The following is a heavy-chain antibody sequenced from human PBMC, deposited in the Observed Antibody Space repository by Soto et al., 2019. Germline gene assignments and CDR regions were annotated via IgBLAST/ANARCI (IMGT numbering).Heavy chain of an antibody. J-gene: IGHJ4*02. V-gene: IGHV3-72*01. CDR3: ARVGLLSFVYRPVDY. CDR2: IRNKANSYTT. D-gene: IGHD3-10*01. CDR1: GFTFSDHY. Sequence: EVQLVESGGGLVQPGGSLRLSCAAFGFTFSDHYMDWVRQAPGKGLEWVGRIRNKANSYTTEYAASAKGRVTISRDDSKNSLYLQMTRLKTEDTAVYYCARVGLLSFVYRPVDYWGQGTLVTVSS.